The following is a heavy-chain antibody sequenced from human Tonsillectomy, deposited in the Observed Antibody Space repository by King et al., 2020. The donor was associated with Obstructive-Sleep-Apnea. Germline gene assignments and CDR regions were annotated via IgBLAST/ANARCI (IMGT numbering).Heavy chain of an antibody. J-gene: IGHJ6*02. Sequence: VQLVESGGGVVQPGRSLRLSCAASGFTFSSYAMHWVRQAPGKGLEWVAVISFDGNDKYYADSVKGRLTISRDNSNNTLYLHMKSLRAEDTAVYYCARDQGSNPWYRYYGMDVWGQGTTVIVSS. CDR3: ARDQGSNPWYRYYGMDV. D-gene: IGHD1-26*01. V-gene: IGHV3-30*04. CDR2: ISFDGNDK. CDR1: GFTFSSYA.